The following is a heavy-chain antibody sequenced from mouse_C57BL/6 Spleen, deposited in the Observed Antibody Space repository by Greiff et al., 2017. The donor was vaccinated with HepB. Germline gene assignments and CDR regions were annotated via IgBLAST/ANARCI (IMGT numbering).Heavy chain of an antibody. CDR2: IYPGSGST. J-gene: IGHJ1*03. CDR1: GYTFTSYW. Sequence: QVQLQQPGAELVKPGASVKMSCKASGYTFTSYWITWVKQRPGQGLEWIGDIYPGSGSTNYNEKFKSKATLTVDTSSSTAYMQLSSLTSEDSAVYYCARGHYYGSSCGYFDVWGTGTTVTVSS. CDR3: ARGHYYGSSCGYFDV. D-gene: IGHD1-1*01. V-gene: IGHV1-55*01.